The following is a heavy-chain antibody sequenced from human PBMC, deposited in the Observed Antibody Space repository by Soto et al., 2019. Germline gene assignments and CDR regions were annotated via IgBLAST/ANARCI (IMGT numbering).Heavy chain of an antibody. Sequence: QVQLQESGPGLVMPSQTLSLTCTVSGDSVSSGGYYWNWIRQHPGRGLEWLGYIYDSETTYYNPSLESRLSISVDASKNQFSLKVTSVTPADTAVYYCAMENFGVIINDAFDLWGKGTMVTVSS. CDR3: AMENFGVIINDAFDL. V-gene: IGHV4-31*03. CDR1: GDSVSSGGYY. CDR2: IYDSETT. D-gene: IGHD2-8*01. J-gene: IGHJ3*01.